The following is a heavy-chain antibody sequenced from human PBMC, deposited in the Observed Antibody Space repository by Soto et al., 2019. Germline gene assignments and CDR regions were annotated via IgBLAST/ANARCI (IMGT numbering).Heavy chain of an antibody. CDR3: ARWGCSSTSCYGSYYYYGMDV. CDR1: GYTFTSYG. J-gene: IGHJ6*02. D-gene: IGHD2-2*01. V-gene: IGHV1-18*04. Sequence: EASVKVSCKASGYTFTSYGISWVRQAPGQGLEWMGWISAYNGNTNYAQKLQGRVTMTTDTCTSTAYMELRSLRSDDTAVYYCARWGCSSTSCYGSYYYYGMDVWGQGTTVTVSS. CDR2: ISAYNGNT.